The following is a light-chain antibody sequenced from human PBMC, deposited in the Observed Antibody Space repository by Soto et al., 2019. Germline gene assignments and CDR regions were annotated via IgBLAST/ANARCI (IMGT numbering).Light chain of an antibody. J-gene: IGLJ1*01. V-gene: IGLV2-14*01. CDR2: VVS. CDR1: SSDVGGYNY. CDR3: SSYTSSDTPYV. Sequence: QSALTQPASVSGSPGQSITISCTGTSSDVGGYNYVSWYQQHPDKAPKLMIYVVSNRPSGVSNRFSGSKSGNTASLTISGLPAADEADYYCSSYTSSDTPYVLGTGTKLTVL.